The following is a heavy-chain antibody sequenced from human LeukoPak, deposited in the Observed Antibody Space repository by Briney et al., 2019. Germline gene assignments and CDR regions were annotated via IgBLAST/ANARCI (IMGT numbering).Heavy chain of an antibody. Sequence: GGSLRLSCTASGFTFGAYAMSWVRQAPGKGLEWVGFIRSKVYGGITEYAASVKGRFTISRDDSKSIAYLQMNSLKTEDTAVYYCTRGGSCSSSSCSPFLNWGQGTLVTASS. D-gene: IGHD2-2*01. CDR1: GFTFGAYA. CDR3: TRGGSCSSSSCSPFLN. CDR2: IRSKVYGGIT. V-gene: IGHV3-49*04. J-gene: IGHJ4*02.